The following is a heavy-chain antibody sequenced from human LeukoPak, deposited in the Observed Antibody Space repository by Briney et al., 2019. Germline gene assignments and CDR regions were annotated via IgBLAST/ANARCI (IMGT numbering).Heavy chain of an antibody. Sequence: ASVKVSCKASGGTFSIYANSWVRQAPGQGLEWMGWLNPQTGDTHFAQKFQGRVTFTRDTSISTAYMAMSRLRSDDTAVFYCARGSRYHDWLSPLDSWGQGTLVTVSP. CDR1: GGTFSIYA. CDR3: ARGSRYHDWLSPLDS. D-gene: IGHD3-9*01. V-gene: IGHV1-2*02. J-gene: IGHJ4*02. CDR2: LNPQTGDT.